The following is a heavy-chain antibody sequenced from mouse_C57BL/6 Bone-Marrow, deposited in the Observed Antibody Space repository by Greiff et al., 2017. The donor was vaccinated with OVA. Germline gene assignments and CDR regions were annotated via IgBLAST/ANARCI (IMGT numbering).Heavy chain of an antibody. CDR2: IDPENGDT. V-gene: IGHV14-4*01. Sequence: VQLQQSGAELVRPGASVKLSCTASGFNIKDDYMHWVKQRPEQGLEWIGWIDPENGDTEYASKFQGKATITADTSSNTAYLQLSSLTSEDTAVYYCTTFYGNYVWFAYWGQGTLVTVSA. CDR1: GFNIKDDY. CDR3: TTFYGNYVWFAY. J-gene: IGHJ3*01. D-gene: IGHD2-1*01.